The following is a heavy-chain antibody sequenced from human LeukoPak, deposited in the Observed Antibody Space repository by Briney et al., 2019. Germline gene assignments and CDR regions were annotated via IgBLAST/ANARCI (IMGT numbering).Heavy chain of an antibody. CDR2: ISGFNGKT. D-gene: IGHD3-22*01. Sequence: ASVKVSCKASGYTFTNYGIIWVRQAPGQGLEWMGWISGFNGKTKYAQILQGRVTMTTDPHTTTAYMELGSLRSDDTAVYFCARSHSGSLTAPFDHWGQGTLVTVSS. V-gene: IGHV1-18*01. CDR3: ARSHSGSLTAPFDH. CDR1: GYTFTNYG. J-gene: IGHJ4*02.